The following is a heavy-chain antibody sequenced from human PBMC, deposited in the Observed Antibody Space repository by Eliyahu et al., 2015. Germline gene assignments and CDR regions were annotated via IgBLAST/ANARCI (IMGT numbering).Heavy chain of an antibody. CDR2: IYSGGST. CDR1: GFTVXXNY. D-gene: IGHD6-6*01. V-gene: IGHV3-53*04. CDR3: ARGREYSSSWGNYYYYGMDV. Sequence: EVQLVESGGGLVQPGGSLRLSCAASGFTVXXNYXXWVRQAPGKGLEWVSVIYSGGSTYYADSVKGRFTISRHNSKNTLYLQMNSLRAEDTAVYYCARGREYSSSWGNYYYYGMDVWGQGTTVTVSS. J-gene: IGHJ6*02.